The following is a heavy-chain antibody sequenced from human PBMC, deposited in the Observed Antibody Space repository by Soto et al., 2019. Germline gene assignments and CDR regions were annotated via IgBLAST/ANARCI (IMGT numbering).Heavy chain of an antibody. CDR1: GFTFSNYY. Sequence: QVQLVESGGGLVKPGGSLRLSCAASGFTFSNYYMSWIRQAPGKGLEWVSYISRSGSTIYYADSVKGRFTISRDNAKKSLYLQMNSLRAEDTAVYYCASPTVTPHYGMDVWGQGTTVTVSS. D-gene: IGHD4-17*01. J-gene: IGHJ6*02. CDR2: ISRSGSTI. V-gene: IGHV3-11*01. CDR3: ASPTVTPHYGMDV.